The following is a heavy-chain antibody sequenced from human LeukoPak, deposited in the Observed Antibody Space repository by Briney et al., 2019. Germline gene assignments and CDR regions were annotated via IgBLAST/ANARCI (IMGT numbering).Heavy chain of an antibody. D-gene: IGHD3-22*01. CDR2: IYYSGST. Sequence: PSETLSLTCTVSGGSISSYYWSWIRQPPGKGLEWIGYIYYSGSTNYNPSLKSRVTISVDTSKNQFSLKLSSVTAADTAVYYCARDGDYYDSSGYYGGWGQGTLVTVSS. J-gene: IGHJ4*02. V-gene: IGHV4-59*12. CDR1: GGSISSYY. CDR3: ARDGDYYDSSGYYGG.